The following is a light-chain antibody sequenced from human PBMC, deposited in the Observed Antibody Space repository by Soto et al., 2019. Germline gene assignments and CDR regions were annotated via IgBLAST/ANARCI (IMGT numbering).Light chain of an antibody. CDR1: SSDVGSYNL. Sequence: QLVLTQPASVSGSPGQSITISCTGTSSDVGSYNLVSWYQQHPGKAPKLMIYEGSKRPSGVSNRFSGSKSGNTASLTISGLQAEDEADYYCCSYAGSSTFYVVFGGGTKLTVL. V-gene: IGLV2-23*03. J-gene: IGLJ2*01. CDR3: CSYAGSSTFYVV. CDR2: EGS.